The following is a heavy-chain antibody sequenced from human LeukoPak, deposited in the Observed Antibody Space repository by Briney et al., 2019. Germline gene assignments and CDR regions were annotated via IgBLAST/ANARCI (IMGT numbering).Heavy chain of an antibody. CDR2: IYYSGST. CDR1: GGSISSSSYY. CDR3: ARGRRDTPFLMSRNWFDP. Sequence: PSETLSLTCTVSGGSISSSSYYWGWIRQPPGKGLEWIGSIYYSGSTYYNPSLKSRVSISVDTSESQVSLKMTSVTAADTAVYYCARGRRDTPFLMSRNWFDPWGRGTLVTVSS. V-gene: IGHV4-39*07. J-gene: IGHJ5*02. D-gene: IGHD5-18*01.